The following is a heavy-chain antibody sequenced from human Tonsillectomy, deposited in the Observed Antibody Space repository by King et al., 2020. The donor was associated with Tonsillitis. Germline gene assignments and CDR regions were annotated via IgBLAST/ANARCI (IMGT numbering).Heavy chain of an antibody. CDR2: IHYSGRT. J-gene: IGHJ3*02. Sequence: LQLQESGPGLVKPSETLSLTCTVSSGSISIYHWTWIRQPPGKGLEWIGYIHYSGRTNYSPSLKSRVTMLIYTSKNQFSLKLSSVTAADAAVYYCAREGDRGQSGSFPDAFDIWGQGTMVSVSS. V-gene: IGHV4-59*01. D-gene: IGHD1-26*01. CDR1: SGSISIYH. CDR3: AREGDRGQSGSFPDAFDI.